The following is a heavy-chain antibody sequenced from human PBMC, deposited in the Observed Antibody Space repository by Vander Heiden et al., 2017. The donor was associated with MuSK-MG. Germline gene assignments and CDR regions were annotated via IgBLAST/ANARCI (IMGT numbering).Heavy chain of an antibody. J-gene: IGHJ4*02. V-gene: IGHV1-69*01. CDR1: GGTFSSYA. Sequence: QVQLVQSGAEVKKPGSSVKVSCKASGGTFSSYAISWVRQAPGQGLEWMGGIIPIFGTANYAQKFQGRVTITADESTSTAYMELSSLRSEDTAVYYCARDHWSYYYGSGSYSQLPFDYWGQGTLVTVSS. CDR2: IIPIFGTA. CDR3: ARDHWSYYYGSGSYSQLPFDY. D-gene: IGHD3-10*01.